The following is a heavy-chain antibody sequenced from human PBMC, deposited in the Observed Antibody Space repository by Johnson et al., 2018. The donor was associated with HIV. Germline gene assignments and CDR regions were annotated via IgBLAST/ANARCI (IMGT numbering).Heavy chain of an antibody. D-gene: IGHD3-22*01. CDR3: ARSEVSSGYYYTPFVDAFDI. J-gene: IGHJ3*02. CDR1: GFTFSSYG. Sequence: QMLLVESGGGVVQPWGSLRLSCAASGFTFSSYGMHWVRQAPGKGLEWVTFIRYDGSNKYYADSVKGRFTISRDNSKNTLYLQMSSLRAEDTAVYYCARSEVSSGYYYTPFVDAFDIWGQGTMVTVSS. CDR2: IRYDGSNK. V-gene: IGHV3-30*02.